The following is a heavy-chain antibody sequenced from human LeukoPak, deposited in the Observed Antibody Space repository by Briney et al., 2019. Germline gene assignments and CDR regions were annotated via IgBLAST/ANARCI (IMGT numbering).Heavy chain of an antibody. J-gene: IGHJ4*02. CDR2: FDPEDGEK. D-gene: IGHD3-9*01. CDR3: ASFYDILTGIDY. Sequence: ASVKVSCKISGYTLTDLSMHWVRQAPGKGLEWMGRFDPEDGEKIYAQNFQGRVTMTEDTSTDTAYMELSSLRSEDTAVYYCASFYDILTGIDYWGQGTLVTVSS. V-gene: IGHV1-24*01. CDR1: GYTLTDLS.